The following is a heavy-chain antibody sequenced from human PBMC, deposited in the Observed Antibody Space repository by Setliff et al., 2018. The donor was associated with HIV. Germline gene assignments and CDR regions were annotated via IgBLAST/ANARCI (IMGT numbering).Heavy chain of an antibody. Sequence: SETLSLTCTVSGDSIISATYFWGWIRRPPGKGPEWIGTISYTGSTYYNPSLKSRVTMSVDTSEDQFSLMLSSVTAADTAVYFCARHKVLSFFGELLPPYFDYWGQGALVTVSS. CDR2: ISYTGST. J-gene: IGHJ4*02. CDR1: GDSIISATYF. D-gene: IGHD3-10*01. V-gene: IGHV4-39*01. CDR3: ARHKVLSFFGELLPPYFDY.